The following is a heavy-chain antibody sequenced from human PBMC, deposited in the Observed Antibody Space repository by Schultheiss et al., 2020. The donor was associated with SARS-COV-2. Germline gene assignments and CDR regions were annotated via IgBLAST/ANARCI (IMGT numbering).Heavy chain of an antibody. CDR2: ISYDGSNK. CDR3: AKNGHCSSTSCYVPDY. CDR1: GFTFSSYG. V-gene: IGHV3-30*18. D-gene: IGHD2-2*01. J-gene: IGHJ4*02. Sequence: GGSLRLSCGASGFTFSSYGMHWVRQAPGKGLEWVAVISYDGSNKYYADSVKGRFTISRDNSKNTLYLQMNSLRAEDTAVYYCAKNGHCSSTSCYVPDYWGQGTLVTVSS.